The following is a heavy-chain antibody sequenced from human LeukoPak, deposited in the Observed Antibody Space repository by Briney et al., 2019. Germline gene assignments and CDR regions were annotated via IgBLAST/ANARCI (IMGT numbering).Heavy chain of an antibody. CDR2: INPNSGGT. CDR3: ARGDDSSGYYHYYYYGMDV. Sequence: ASVKVSCKASGYTFTGYYMHWVRQAPGQGLEWMGWINPNSGGTNYAQKLQGRVTMTTDTSTSTAYMELRSLRSDDTAVYYCARGDDSSGYYHYYYYGMDVWGQGITVTVSS. D-gene: IGHD3-22*01. J-gene: IGHJ6*02. CDR1: GYTFTGYY. V-gene: IGHV1-2*02.